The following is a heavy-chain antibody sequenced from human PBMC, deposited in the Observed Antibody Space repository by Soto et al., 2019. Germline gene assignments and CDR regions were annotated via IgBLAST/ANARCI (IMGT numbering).Heavy chain of an antibody. Sequence: SETLSLTCTVSGGSIRNDNFYWSFLRQRPGKGLEWIGYISYSGYTAYHPSLESRAFISVDPSNSQYSLTLNSVTAADTAVYYCLRGLEGILTGGGAFGVWGRGNLVNVSS. CDR1: GGSIRNDNFY. D-gene: IGHD3-9*01. CDR3: LRGLEGILTGGGAFGV. V-gene: IGHV4-31*06. J-gene: IGHJ4*03. CDR2: ISYSGYT.